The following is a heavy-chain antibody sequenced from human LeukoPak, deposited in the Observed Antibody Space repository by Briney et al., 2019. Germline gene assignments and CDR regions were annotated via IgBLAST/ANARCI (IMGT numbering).Heavy chain of an antibody. CDR2: IYSGGNT. D-gene: IGHD6-13*01. Sequence: GGSLRLSCAASGFTVSSNYMSWVRQAPGKGLEWVSVIYSGGNTYYADSVKGRFTISRDNSKNSLYLQMNSLRAEDTALYYCAKGWSSSWSATYYFDYWGQGTLVTVSS. CDR1: GFTVSSNY. V-gene: IGHV3-53*05. CDR3: AKGWSSSWSATYYFDY. J-gene: IGHJ4*02.